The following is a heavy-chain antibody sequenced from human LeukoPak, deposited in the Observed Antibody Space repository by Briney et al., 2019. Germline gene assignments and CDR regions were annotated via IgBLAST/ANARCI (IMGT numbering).Heavy chain of an antibody. V-gene: IGHV4-39*01. J-gene: IGHJ4*02. CDR3: ARSLEAAGSPTSYYFDY. CDR1: GGSISSSSYY. CDR2: IYYSGST. Sequence: SETLSLTCTVSGGSISSSSYYWGWIRQPPGEGLEWIGSIYYSGSTYYNPSLKSRVTISVDTSKNQFSLKLSSVTAADTAVYYCARSLEAAGSPTSYYFDYWGQGTLVTVSS. D-gene: IGHD6-19*01.